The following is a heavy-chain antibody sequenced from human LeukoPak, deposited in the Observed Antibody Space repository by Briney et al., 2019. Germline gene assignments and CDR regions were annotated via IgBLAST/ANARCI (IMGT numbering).Heavy chain of an antibody. V-gene: IGHV1-2*02. CDR1: GYTFTGYY. D-gene: IGHD5-18*01. J-gene: IGHJ4*02. CDR2: INPNSGGT. CDR3: AGWVGGYSYGDNPFDY. Sequence: ASVKVSCKASGYTFTGYYMHCVRQAPGQGLEWMGWINPNSGGTNYTQKFQGRVTMTRDTSISTAYMELSRLRSDDTAVYYCAGWVGGYSYGDNPFDYWGQGTLVTVSS.